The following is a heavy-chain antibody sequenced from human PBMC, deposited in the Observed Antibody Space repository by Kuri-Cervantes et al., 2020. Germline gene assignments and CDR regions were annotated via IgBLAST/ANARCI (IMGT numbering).Heavy chain of an antibody. CDR3: ARDQGIPAAASDDDWFDP. V-gene: IGHV3-30*12. D-gene: IGHD2-2*01. J-gene: IGHJ5*02. Sequence: GESLKISCAASGFTFSSYGMHWVRQAPGKGLEWVAVISYDGSNKYYADSVKGRFTISRDNSKNTLYLQMNSLRAEDTAVYYCARDQGIPAAASDDDWFDPWGQGTLVTVSS. CDR1: GFTFSSYG. CDR2: ISYDGSNK.